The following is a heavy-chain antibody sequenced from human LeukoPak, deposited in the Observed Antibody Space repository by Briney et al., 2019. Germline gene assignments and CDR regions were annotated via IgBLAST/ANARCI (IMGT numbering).Heavy chain of an antibody. CDR3: ARGELLWFGELSWFDP. V-gene: IGHV4-59*01. D-gene: IGHD3-10*01. Sequence: SETLSLTCTVSGGSISSYYWSWIRQPPGKGLEWIGYIYYSGSTNYNPSLKSRVTISVDTSKNQFSLKLSSVTAAGTAVYYCARGELLWFGELSWFDPWGQGTLVTVSS. CDR2: IYYSGST. J-gene: IGHJ5*02. CDR1: GGSISSYY.